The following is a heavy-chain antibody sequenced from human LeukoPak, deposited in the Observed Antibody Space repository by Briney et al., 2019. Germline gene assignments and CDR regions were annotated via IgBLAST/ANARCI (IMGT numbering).Heavy chain of an antibody. CDR1: GYTFTSYY. CDR2: INPSGGRT. V-gene: IGHV1-46*01. D-gene: IGHD2-21*02. CDR3: ARDLGVVTAIHSQYYFDY. J-gene: IGHJ4*02. Sequence: ASVKVSCKASGYTFTSYYMHWVRQAPGQGLEWMEIINPSGGRTSYAQKFQGRVTMTMDTCTSTVYMELSSLRSEDTAVYYFARDLGVVTAIHSQYYFDYWGQGTLVTVSS.